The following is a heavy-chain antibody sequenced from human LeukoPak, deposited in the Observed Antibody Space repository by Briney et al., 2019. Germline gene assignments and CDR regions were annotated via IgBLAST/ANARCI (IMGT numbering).Heavy chain of an antibody. Sequence: SQTLSLTCTVSGGSFSSGGFCWSWSRQHPGKGLEWIGYIYYSGGTYYNPSLKSRVTIAVDTSKSQFSLELGSVTAADTAVYYCARAHGAGYYMDVWGKGTTVTVSS. CDR2: IYYSGGT. CDR3: ARAHGAGYYMDV. J-gene: IGHJ6*03. D-gene: IGHD3-10*01. V-gene: IGHV4-31*03. CDR1: GGSFSSGGFC.